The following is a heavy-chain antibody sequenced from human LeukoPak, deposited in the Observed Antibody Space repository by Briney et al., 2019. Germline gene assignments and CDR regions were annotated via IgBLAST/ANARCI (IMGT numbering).Heavy chain of an antibody. CDR2: IYTSVST. Sequence: KPSQTLSLTCTVAGGSISSGSYYWSWIRQPAGKGLEWIGRIYTSVSTNYNPSLKSRVTISVDTSKNQFSLKLSSVTAADTAVYYCARDSWGIAARLDYYYYYMDVWGKGTTVTVSS. CDR3: ARDSWGIAARLDYYYYYMDV. CDR1: GGSISSGSYY. J-gene: IGHJ6*03. D-gene: IGHD6-6*01. V-gene: IGHV4-61*02.